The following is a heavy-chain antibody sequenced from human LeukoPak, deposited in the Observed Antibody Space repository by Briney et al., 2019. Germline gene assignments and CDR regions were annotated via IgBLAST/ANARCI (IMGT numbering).Heavy chain of an antibody. D-gene: IGHD7-27*01. CDR1: RFTVSTVY. CDR2: IYGGPTA. Sequence: GGSLRLSCAASRFTVSTVYMTWVRQAPGKGLEWVSVIYGGPTAFYADSVKDRFTISRDNPKNTLNLQMNSLRAEDTAVYYCAREIGQLGGAFDIWGQGTMVTVSS. CDR3: AREIGQLGGAFDI. J-gene: IGHJ3*02. V-gene: IGHV3-53*01.